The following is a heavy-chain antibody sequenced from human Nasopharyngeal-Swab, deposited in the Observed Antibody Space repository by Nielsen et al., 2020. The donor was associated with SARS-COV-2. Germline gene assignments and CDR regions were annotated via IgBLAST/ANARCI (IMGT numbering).Heavy chain of an antibody. CDR2: INHSGST. Sequence: WIRQPPGKGLEWIGEINHSGSTNYNPSLKSRVTIPVDTSKNQFSLKLSSVTAADTAVYYCARRTRYGITGTRGGFPVWGKGTTVTVSS. V-gene: IGHV4-34*01. J-gene: IGHJ6*04. CDR3: ARRTRYGITGTRGGFPV. D-gene: IGHD1-7*01.